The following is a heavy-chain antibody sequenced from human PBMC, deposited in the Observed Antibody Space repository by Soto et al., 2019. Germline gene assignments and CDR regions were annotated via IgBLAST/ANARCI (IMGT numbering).Heavy chain of an antibody. D-gene: IGHD6-13*01. CDR1: GYSFTIYW. J-gene: IGHJ4*02. CDR3: ARHKSIDSSRKDY. Sequence: GESLKISGKGSGYSFTIYWISWVRQMPWKGLEWMGRIDPSDSYTNYSPSFQGHVTISADKSISTAYLQWSSLKASDTAMYYCARHKSIDSSRKDYWGQGTLVTVSS. CDR2: IDPSDSYT. V-gene: IGHV5-10-1*01.